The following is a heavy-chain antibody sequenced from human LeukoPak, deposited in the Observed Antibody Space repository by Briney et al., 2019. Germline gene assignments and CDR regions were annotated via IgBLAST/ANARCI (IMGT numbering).Heavy chain of an antibody. J-gene: IGHJ4*02. Sequence: GGSLRLSCAASGFTFSSHAMNWVRQAPGKGLEWVANIKQDGSEKYYVDSVKGRFIISRDNAKNSLYLQMNSLRAEDTAVYYCARAFLVQGLFSDYWGQGTLVTVSS. CDR3: ARAFLVQGLFSDY. CDR1: GFTFSSHA. CDR2: IKQDGSEK. V-gene: IGHV3-7*01. D-gene: IGHD3-9*01.